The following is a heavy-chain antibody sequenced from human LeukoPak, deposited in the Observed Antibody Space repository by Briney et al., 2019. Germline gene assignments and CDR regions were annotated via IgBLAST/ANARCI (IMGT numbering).Heavy chain of an antibody. J-gene: IGHJ4*02. V-gene: IGHV4-59*01. Sequence: SETLSLTRTVSGGSISSYYWSWIRQPPGKGLEWIGYIYYSGSTNYNPSLKSRVTISVDTSKNQFSLKLSSVTAADTAVYYCARGYYYDSSGFDYWGQGTLVTVSS. D-gene: IGHD3-22*01. CDR2: IYYSGST. CDR1: GGSISSYY. CDR3: ARGYYYDSSGFDY.